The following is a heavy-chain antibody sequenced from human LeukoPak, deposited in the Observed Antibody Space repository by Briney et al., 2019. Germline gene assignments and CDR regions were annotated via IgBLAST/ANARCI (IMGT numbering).Heavy chain of an antibody. D-gene: IGHD3-10*01. V-gene: IGHV4-59*12. Sequence: SEALSLTCTVSGGSISSYYWSWIRQPPGKGLEWIGYIYYSGSTNYNPSLKSRVTISVDTSKGQFSLKLSSVSAADTAVYYCARDTRYGSGGDWGQGTLVTVSS. CDR1: GGSISSYY. CDR2: IYYSGST. J-gene: IGHJ4*02. CDR3: ARDTRYGSGGD.